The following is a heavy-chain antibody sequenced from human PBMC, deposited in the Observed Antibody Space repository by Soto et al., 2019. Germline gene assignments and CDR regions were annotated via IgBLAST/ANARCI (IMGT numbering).Heavy chain of an antibody. D-gene: IGHD3-3*01. Sequence: AGGSLRLSWAASGVTFSSYSMSWVRQAPGKGLEWVSSISSSSSYIYYADSVKGRFTISRDNAKNSLYRQMNSLRAEDTAVYYCARLYDFWSGYYSYTDHWGQGTLVTVSS. CDR1: GVTFSSYS. CDR2: ISSSSSYI. J-gene: IGHJ4*02. CDR3: ARLYDFWSGYYSYTDH. V-gene: IGHV3-21*01.